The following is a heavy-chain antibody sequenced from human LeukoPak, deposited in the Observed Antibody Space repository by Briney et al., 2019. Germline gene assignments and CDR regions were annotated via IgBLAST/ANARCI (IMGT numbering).Heavy chain of an antibody. CDR2: INPNSGGT. V-gene: IGHV1-2*02. CDR3: ARELVGPPYSSSWYREGYYYYMDV. Sequence: ASVKVSCKASGYTFTGYYMHWVRQAPGQGLEWMGWINPNSGGTNYAQKFQGRVTMTRDTSISTAYMELSRLRSDDTAVYYCARELVGPPYSSSWYREGYYYYMDVWGKGTTVTISS. CDR1: GYTFTGYY. D-gene: IGHD6-13*01. J-gene: IGHJ6*03.